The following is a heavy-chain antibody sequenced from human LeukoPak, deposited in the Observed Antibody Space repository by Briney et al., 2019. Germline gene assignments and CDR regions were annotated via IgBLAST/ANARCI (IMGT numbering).Heavy chain of an antibody. J-gene: IGHJ4*02. D-gene: IGHD4-23*01. V-gene: IGHV3-23*01. CDR2: ISGSGVST. Sequence: PGGSLRLSCAASGFTFSSYGMTWVRQAPGKGLEWVSAISGSGVSTNYADSVKGRFTISRDNSKNTLYLQMNSLRADDTALYYCAKRTMVVTPGWYFDYWGQGTLVTVSS. CDR3: AKRTMVVTPGWYFDY. CDR1: GFTFSSYG.